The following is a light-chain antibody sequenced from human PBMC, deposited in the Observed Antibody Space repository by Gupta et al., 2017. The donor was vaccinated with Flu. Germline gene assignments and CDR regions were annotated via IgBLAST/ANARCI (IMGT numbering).Light chain of an antibody. J-gene: IGLJ2*01. CDR1: SSNIGNNY. CDR3: ATSDSSRSAVV. V-gene: IGLV1-51*02. CDR2: ENN. Sequence: QSVLTQPPSVSAAPGQKVTISFSGSSSNIGNNYVSWYQQLPGTAPNLLIYENNKRRSGIPDRFSGSKSGTSATLVITGLQTGDEADYYCATSDSSRSAVVFGGGTKLTVL.